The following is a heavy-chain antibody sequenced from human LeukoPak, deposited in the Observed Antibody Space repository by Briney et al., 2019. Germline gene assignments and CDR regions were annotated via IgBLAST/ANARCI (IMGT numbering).Heavy chain of an antibody. CDR3: ASLITGTDRFDY. D-gene: IGHD1-7*01. CDR1: GFTFSTYP. CDR2: ISNDGSDK. Sequence: GGSLRLSCAASGFTFSTYPMHWVRQAPGRGLEWVAVISNDGSDKYYADSVKGRFTLSRDNSKNTLYLQMNSLRAEDRAMYYCASLITGTDRFDYWGQGTLVTVSS. V-gene: IGHV3-30-3*01. J-gene: IGHJ4*02.